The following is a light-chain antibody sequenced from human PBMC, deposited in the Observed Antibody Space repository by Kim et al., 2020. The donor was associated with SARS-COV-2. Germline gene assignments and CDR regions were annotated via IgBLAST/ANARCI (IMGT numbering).Light chain of an antibody. Sequence: EIVLTQSPGTLSLSPGEGATLSCRASQSVSDNYLAWYQHKPGQAPRLLIYGASSRATGIPARFSGSGSGTDFTLTISRLEPEDFAVYYCQQYGNPWRTFGQGTKVDIK. CDR2: GAS. CDR1: QSVSDNY. V-gene: IGKV3-20*01. CDR3: QQYGNPWRT. J-gene: IGKJ1*01.